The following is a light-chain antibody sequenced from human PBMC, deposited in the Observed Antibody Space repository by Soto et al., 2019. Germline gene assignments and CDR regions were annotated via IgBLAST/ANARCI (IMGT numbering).Light chain of an antibody. J-gene: IGKJ1*01. CDR3: QQSYSTPQT. CDR2: AAS. CDR1: QSIGSG. V-gene: IGKV1-39*01. Sequence: EIQMTQSPSTLSASPGDRVTLSCRASQSIGSGLAWYQQKPGQAPKLLIYAASSLQSAVPSRFSGSGSGTEFTLTISSLQPEDFAAYYCQQSYSTPQTFGQGTKVDIK.